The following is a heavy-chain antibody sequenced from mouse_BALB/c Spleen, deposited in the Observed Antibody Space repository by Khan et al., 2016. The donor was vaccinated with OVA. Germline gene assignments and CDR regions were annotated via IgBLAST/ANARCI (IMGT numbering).Heavy chain of an antibody. D-gene: IGHD1-1*01. V-gene: IGHV1S136*01. Sequence: VQLQQSGPELVKPGASVKMSCKASGYTFTSYVMHWVKQKPGLGLEWIGYIYPFNDDTKYNEKFKGKATLTSDKSSSTAYMELSSLTSEDSAFYYCAPVGNYYVSFAYWGQGTLVTVSA. CDR2: IYPFNDDT. CDR1: GYTFTSYV. J-gene: IGHJ3*01. CDR3: APVGNYYVSFAY.